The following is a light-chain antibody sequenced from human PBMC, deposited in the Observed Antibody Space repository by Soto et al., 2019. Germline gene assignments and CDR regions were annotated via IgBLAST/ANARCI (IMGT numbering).Light chain of an antibody. CDR3: SSYSSSSTLV. J-gene: IGLJ2*01. CDR2: EVS. CDR1: SSDVGGYNY. Sequence: QSALTQPASVSGSPGQSITISCTGTSSDVGGYNYVSWYQQESGKAPKLMIHEVSNRPSGVSNRFSGSKSGNTASLTISGLQAEDEADYYCSSYSSSSTLVFGGGTKVTVL. V-gene: IGLV2-14*01.